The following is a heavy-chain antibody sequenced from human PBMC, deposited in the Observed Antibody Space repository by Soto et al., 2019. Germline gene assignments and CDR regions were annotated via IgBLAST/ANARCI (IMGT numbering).Heavy chain of an antibody. D-gene: IGHD1-26*01. CDR3: ARRMSGSYSDY. V-gene: IGHV4-39*01. CDR2: INYSGST. Sequence: QLQLQESGPGLVKPSETLSLTCTVSGDSISSSTYYWGWIRQPPGKGLEWIGSINYSGSTYYNPSLQRRVAISVDTSHHQFSLKLSSVTAADTAVYYCARRMSGSYSDYWGQGTLVTVSS. CDR1: GDSISSSTYY. J-gene: IGHJ4*02.